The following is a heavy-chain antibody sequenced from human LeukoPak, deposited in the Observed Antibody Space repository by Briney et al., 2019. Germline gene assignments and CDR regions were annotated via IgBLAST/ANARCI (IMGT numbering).Heavy chain of an antibody. CDR3: AELGITMIGGV. Sequence: GGSLRLSCAASGFTFSSYEMNWVRQAPGKGLERVSYISSSGSTIYYADSVKGRFTISGDNAKNSLCLQMNSLRAEDTAVYYCAELGITMIGGVWGKGTTVTISS. D-gene: IGHD3-10*02. J-gene: IGHJ6*04. CDR2: ISSSGSTI. V-gene: IGHV3-48*03. CDR1: GFTFSSYE.